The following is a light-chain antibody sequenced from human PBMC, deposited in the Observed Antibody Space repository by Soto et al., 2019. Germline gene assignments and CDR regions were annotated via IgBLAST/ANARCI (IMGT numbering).Light chain of an antibody. V-gene: IGKV3-15*01. Sequence: EIVMTHSPATLSVSPGERATLSCRASQSVSNNLGWYQQKPGQAPRLLIYGASTRATAIPARFSGSGSGTEFTLTISSLKSEDLAVYFCQQYDNWSYTFGQGTRLEI. J-gene: IGKJ2*01. CDR1: QSVSNN. CDR2: GAS. CDR3: QQYDNWSYT.